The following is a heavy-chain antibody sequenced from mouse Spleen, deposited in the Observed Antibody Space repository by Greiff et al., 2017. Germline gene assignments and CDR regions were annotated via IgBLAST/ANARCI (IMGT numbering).Heavy chain of an antibody. Sequence: VKLQESGPELVKPGASVKISCKASGYAFSSSWMNWVKQRPGKGLEWIGRIYPGDGDTNYNGKFKGKATLTADKSSSTAYMQLSSLTSEDSAVYFCALITTAGVDYWGQGTTLTVSS. V-gene: IGHV1-82*01. J-gene: IGHJ2*01. CDR3: ALITTAGVDY. D-gene: IGHD1-2*01. CDR2: IYPGDGDT. CDR1: GYAFSSSW.